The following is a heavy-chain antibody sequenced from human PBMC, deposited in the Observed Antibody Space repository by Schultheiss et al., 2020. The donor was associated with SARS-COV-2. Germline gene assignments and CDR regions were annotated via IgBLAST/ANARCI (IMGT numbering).Heavy chain of an antibody. V-gene: IGHV4-59*08. CDR3: ARSITMVRGVTYFDY. D-gene: IGHD3-10*01. J-gene: IGHJ4*02. CDR1: GGSISSYY. Sequence: GSLRLSCTVSGGSISSYYWSWIRQPPGKGLEWIGYIYYSGSTNYNPSLKSRVTISVDTSKNQFSLKLSSVTAADTAVYYCARSITMVRGVTYFDYWGQGTLVTVSS. CDR2: IYYSGST.